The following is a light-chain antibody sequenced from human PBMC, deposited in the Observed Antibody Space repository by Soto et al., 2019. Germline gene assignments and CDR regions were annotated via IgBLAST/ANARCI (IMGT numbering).Light chain of an antibody. CDR2: AAS. CDR1: QSISSY. V-gene: IGKV1-39*01. J-gene: IGKJ5*01. CDR3: QQSYSTPPT. Sequence: DIQMTQSPSTLSASVVDRVTITCRSSQSISSYLNWYQQKPGKAPKLLIYAASSLQSGVPSRFSGSGSGTDFTLTISSLQPEDFATYYCQQSYSTPPTFGQGTRLEI.